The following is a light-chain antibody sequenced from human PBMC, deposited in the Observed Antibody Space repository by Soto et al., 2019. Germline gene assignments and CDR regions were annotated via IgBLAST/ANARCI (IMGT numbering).Light chain of an antibody. CDR1: QSVSSN. Sequence: EIVMTQSPATLSVSPGERATLSCRASQSVSSNVAWYQQKPGQAPRLLIYGASTRATGIPARFSGSGSGTEFTLTISSLQSEYFAVYYCQQYNHWLSITFGQGTRLEIK. V-gene: IGKV3-15*01. CDR2: GAS. J-gene: IGKJ5*01. CDR3: QQYNHWLSIT.